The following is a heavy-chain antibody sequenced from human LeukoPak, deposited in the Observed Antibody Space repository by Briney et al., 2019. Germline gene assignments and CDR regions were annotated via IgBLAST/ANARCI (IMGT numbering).Heavy chain of an antibody. J-gene: IGHJ4*02. D-gene: IGHD3-22*01. CDR2: ISGSGGGT. Sequence: GGSLRLSCAVSGITLSNYGMSWVRQAPGKGLEWVAGISGSGGGTNYADSVKGRFTISRDIAKNILYLQMNNLRAEDTAVYFCAKRGVVIRVILVGFHREAYYFDSWGQGALVTVSS. CDR1: GITLSNYG. V-gene: IGHV3-23*01. CDR3: AKRGVVIRVILVGFHREAYYFDS.